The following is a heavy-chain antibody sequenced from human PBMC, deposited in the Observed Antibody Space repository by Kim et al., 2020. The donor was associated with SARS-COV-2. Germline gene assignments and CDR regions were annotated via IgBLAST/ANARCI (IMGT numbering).Heavy chain of an antibody. CDR3: ARESYYYDSSGFDY. D-gene: IGHD3-22*01. J-gene: IGHJ4*02. V-gene: IGHV3-74*01. Sequence: ADSGKGRFTISRDNAKNTLYLQMNSLRAEDTAVYYCARESYYYDSSGFDYWGQGTLVTVSS.